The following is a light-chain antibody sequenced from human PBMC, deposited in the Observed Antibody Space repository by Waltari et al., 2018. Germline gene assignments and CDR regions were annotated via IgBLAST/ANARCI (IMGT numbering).Light chain of an antibody. J-gene: IGKJ5*01. Sequence: EFVLTQSPATLSVSLWKRPTLPCRASQSVDNYLLWYQQKPGQTPRLVMYHASNRPTGIPTRFSGSGSGTVFTLTISSLEPEDFAVYYCHQRSNWPITFGQGTRLEIK. CDR1: QSVDNY. V-gene: IGKV3-11*01. CDR3: HQRSNWPIT. CDR2: HAS.